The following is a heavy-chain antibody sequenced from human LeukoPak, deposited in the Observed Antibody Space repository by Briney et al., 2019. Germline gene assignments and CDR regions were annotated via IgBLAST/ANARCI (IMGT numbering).Heavy chain of an antibody. D-gene: IGHD3-3*01. CDR3: ARVSVPILVDV. CDR1: GDFITAYY. CDR2: VYYSGST. V-gene: IGHV4-59*01. J-gene: IGHJ6*04. Sequence: PSETLSLTCTVSGDFITAYYWSWIRQPPGKGLEWIGYVYYSGSTNYNPSLKSRVTISVDTSKNQFSLKLSSVTAADTAVYYCARVSVPILVDVWGKGTTVTVSS.